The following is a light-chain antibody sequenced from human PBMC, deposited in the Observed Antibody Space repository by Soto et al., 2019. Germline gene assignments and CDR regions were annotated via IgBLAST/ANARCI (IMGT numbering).Light chain of an antibody. CDR2: GAS. J-gene: IGKJ2*01. Sequence: EVVMTQSPDTLSMSPGERASLSCRASQTISSNLAWYQQKPGQAPRLLIYGASTRATGIPARFSGSGSGTEFTLTISSLQSEDFAVYYCQQYNNWPPYTFGQGTKLEIQ. CDR3: QQYNNWPPYT. V-gene: IGKV3-15*01. CDR1: QTISSN.